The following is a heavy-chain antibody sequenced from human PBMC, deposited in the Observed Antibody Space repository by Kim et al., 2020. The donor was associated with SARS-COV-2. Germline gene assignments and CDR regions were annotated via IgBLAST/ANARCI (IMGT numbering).Heavy chain of an antibody. CDR3: ARVGAPDYYDSSGPRVPYYYYGMDV. V-gene: IGHV3-33*01. CDR2: IWYDGSNK. CDR1: GFTFSSYG. Sequence: GGSLRLSCAASGFTFSSYGMHWVRQAPGKGLEWVAVIWYDGSNKYYADSVKGRFTISRDNSKNTLYLQMNSLRAEDTAVYYCARVGAPDYYDSSGPRVPYYYYGMDVWGQGTTVTVSS. J-gene: IGHJ6*02. D-gene: IGHD3-22*01.